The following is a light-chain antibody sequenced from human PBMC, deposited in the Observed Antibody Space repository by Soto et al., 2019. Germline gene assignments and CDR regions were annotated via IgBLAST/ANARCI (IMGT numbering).Light chain of an antibody. CDR1: SSDVGGYNY. J-gene: IGLJ1*01. V-gene: IGLV2-14*01. CDR2: EVS. Sequence: QSALTQPASVSGSPGQSITISCTGTSSDVGGYNYVSWYQQHPGKAPKLMIYEVSNRPSEVSNRFSGSKSGNTASLTISGLQAEDEADYYCSSYTSSSTNVFGTGTKVTVL. CDR3: SSYTSSSTNV.